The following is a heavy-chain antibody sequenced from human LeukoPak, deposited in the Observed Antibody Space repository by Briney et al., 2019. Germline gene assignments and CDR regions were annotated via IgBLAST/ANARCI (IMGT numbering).Heavy chain of an antibody. CDR2: INSDGSST. Sequence: GGSLRLSXAASGFTFSSYWMHWVRQAPGKGLVWVSRINSDGSSTSYADSVKGRFTISRDNAKNTLYLQMNSLRAEDTAVYYCARAYTTVTTIQVYWGQGTLVTVSS. D-gene: IGHD4-11*01. J-gene: IGHJ4*02. CDR3: ARAYTTVTTIQVY. CDR1: GFTFSSYW. V-gene: IGHV3-74*01.